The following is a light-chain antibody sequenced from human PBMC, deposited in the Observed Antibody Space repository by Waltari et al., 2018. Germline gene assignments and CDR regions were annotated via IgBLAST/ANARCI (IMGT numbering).Light chain of an antibody. CDR1: QSVGNK. CDR2: EAS. CDR3: QQSNNWPYT. V-gene: IGKV3-15*01. Sequence: EIEMTQSPATLSVSPGERATASCRASQSVGNKLAWYQQKPGQAPSLLFYEASPRATGIPVGFGGSGFGTEFTLTISSLQSEDFAVYYCQQSNNWPYTFGQGTKLEIK. J-gene: IGKJ2*01.